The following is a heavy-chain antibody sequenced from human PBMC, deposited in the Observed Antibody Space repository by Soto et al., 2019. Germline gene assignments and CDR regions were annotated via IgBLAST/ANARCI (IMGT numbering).Heavy chain of an antibody. Sequence: VSLRLSCEASGFTFSSHDMHWVRQATGKGLEWVSTIGTAGDTYYPGSVKGRFTISRENAKNALYLQMDSLRVGDTAVYYCARDSGYYGMHVWGQGTTVT. D-gene: IGHD2-8*02. V-gene: IGHV3-13*01. CDR2: IGTAGDT. CDR1: GFTFSSHD. J-gene: IGHJ6*02. CDR3: ARDSGYYGMHV.